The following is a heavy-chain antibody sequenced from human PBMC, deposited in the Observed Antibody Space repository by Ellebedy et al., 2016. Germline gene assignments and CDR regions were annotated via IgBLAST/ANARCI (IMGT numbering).Heavy chain of an antibody. V-gene: IGHV3-23*01. Sequence: GESLKISXAASGFTFSSYSMSWVRQAPGKGLDWVSTISGTADIINYADSVKGRFTISRDNSKKTLYLQMNSLRAEDTAIYYCVDPPNDYWGQGTLVTVSS. CDR2: ISGTADII. CDR1: GFTFSSYS. J-gene: IGHJ4*02. CDR3: VDPPNDY.